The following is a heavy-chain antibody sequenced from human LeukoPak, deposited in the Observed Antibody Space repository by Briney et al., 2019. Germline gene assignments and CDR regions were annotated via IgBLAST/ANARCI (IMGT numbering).Heavy chain of an antibody. CDR2: INPNSGGT. D-gene: IGHD3-10*01. V-gene: IGHV1-2*02. CDR1: GYSFTGHY. J-gene: IGHJ6*03. CDR3: ARDGVFYYGSGSYSCNYYMDV. Sequence: ASVKVSCKASGYSFTGHYMHWVRQAPGQGLEWMGWINPNSGGTNYAQKFQGRVTMTRDTSISTAYMELSRLRSDDTAVYYCARDGVFYYGSGSYSCNYYMDVWGKGTTVTVSS.